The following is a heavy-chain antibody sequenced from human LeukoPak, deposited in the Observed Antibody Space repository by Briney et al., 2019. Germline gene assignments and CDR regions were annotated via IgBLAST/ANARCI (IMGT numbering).Heavy chain of an antibody. CDR2: VKPGGTEK. D-gene: IGHD4-11*01. CDR3: FAATTTGDDY. CDR1: GFTFSNYW. J-gene: IGHJ4*02. Sequence: PGGSLRLSCAASGFTFSNYWMNWVRQAPGKGLEWVANVKPGGTEKHYVDSVKGRFTISRDSAKSSLYLQMNSLRAEDTAVYYCFAATTTGDDYWGQGTLVTVSS. V-gene: IGHV3-7*05.